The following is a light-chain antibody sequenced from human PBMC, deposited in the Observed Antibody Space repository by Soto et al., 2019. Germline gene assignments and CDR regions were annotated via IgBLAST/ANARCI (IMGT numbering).Light chain of an antibody. J-gene: IGLJ1*01. CDR2: DVS. V-gene: IGLV2-14*01. CDR3: SSYTSSLFV. Sequence: QSALTQPASVSGSPGQSITISCTGTSSDVGGYNYVSWYQQHPGKAPKLMIYDVSNRPSGVSNRFSGSKSGNTVSLTISGLQAEDEADYYCSSYTSSLFVFGTGTKVTVL. CDR1: SSDVGGYNY.